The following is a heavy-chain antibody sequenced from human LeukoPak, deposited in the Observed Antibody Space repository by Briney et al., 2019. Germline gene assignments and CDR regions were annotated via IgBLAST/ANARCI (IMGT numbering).Heavy chain of an antibody. J-gene: IGHJ6*03. V-gene: IGHV3-48*01. D-gene: IGHD2-8*01. CDR3: AKDRCSNGIGCYYYYMDV. Sequence: GGSLRLSCAASGFTFSSYSMNWARQAPGKGLEWVSYITSSSSIIYYADSVKGRFRISRDSSKNILYLQMNSLRAEDTAVYYCAKDRCSNGIGCYYYYMDVWGKGTTVTISS. CDR2: ITSSSSII. CDR1: GFTFSSYS.